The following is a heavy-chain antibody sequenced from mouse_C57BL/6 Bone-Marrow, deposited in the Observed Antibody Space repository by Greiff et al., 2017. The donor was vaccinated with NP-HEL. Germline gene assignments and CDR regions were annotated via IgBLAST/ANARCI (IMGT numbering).Heavy chain of an antibody. CDR1: GFSLSTFGMG. CDR3: ARSPNWAWYFDV. V-gene: IGHV8-8*01. Sequence: VKLQESGPGILQPSQTLSLTCSFSGFSLSTFGMGVGWIRQPSGKGLEWLAHIWWDDDKYYNPALKSRLTISKDTSKNQVFLKIANVDTADTATYYCARSPNWAWYFDVWGTGTTVTVSS. J-gene: IGHJ1*03. D-gene: IGHD4-1*01. CDR2: IWWDDDK.